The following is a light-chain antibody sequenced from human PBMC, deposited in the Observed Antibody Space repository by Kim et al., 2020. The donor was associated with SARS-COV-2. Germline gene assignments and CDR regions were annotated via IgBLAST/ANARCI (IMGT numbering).Light chain of an antibody. V-gene: IGKV1-27*01. CDR2: AAS. Sequence: ASVGDRVTITCRASLGIRDYLAWYQQKPGEVPKLLIYAASTLQSGVPLRFSGSGSGTDFTLNIRDLQPEDAATYFCQKYDSAPWTFGQGTKVDIK. J-gene: IGKJ1*01. CDR1: LGIRDY. CDR3: QKYDSAPWT.